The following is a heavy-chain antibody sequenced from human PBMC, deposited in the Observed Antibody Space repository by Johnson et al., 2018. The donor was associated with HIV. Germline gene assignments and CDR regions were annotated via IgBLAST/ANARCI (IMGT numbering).Heavy chain of an antibody. D-gene: IGHD3-22*01. J-gene: IGHJ3*02. CDR1: GFTFSSYG. CDR2: IWYDGSNK. CDR3: AKDVSLVTMIAEGLAFDI. Sequence: VQLVESGGGVVQPGRSLRLSCAASGFTFSSYGMHWVRQAPGKGLEWVAVIWYDGSNKYYAESVKGRFTISRDNSKNTLYLQMNSLRLEDTALYYCAKDVSLVTMIAEGLAFDIWGQGTMVTVSS. V-gene: IGHV3-33*06.